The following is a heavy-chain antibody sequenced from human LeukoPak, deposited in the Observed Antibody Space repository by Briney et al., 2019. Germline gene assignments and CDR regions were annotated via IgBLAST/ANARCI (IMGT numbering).Heavy chain of an antibody. CDR2: IYSSGST. D-gene: IGHD6-13*01. Sequence: SETLSLTCTVSGGSINSYYWSWIRQPAGKGLEWIGRIYSSGSTNHNPSLESRVTMSVDTSKNQFSLKLSSVTAADTAVYYCVRSDSSSSHTAFDIWGQGTMVTVSS. CDR3: VRSDSSSSHTAFDI. J-gene: IGHJ3*02. CDR1: GGSINSYY. V-gene: IGHV4-4*07.